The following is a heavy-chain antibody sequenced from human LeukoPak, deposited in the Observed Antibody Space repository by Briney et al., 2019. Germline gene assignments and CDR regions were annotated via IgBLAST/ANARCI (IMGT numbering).Heavy chain of an antibody. V-gene: IGHV1-2*02. D-gene: IGHD1-1*01. CDR2: INPSSGTT. J-gene: IGHJ4*02. Sequence: GASVKVSCKASGYTLTDYDILWVRQAPGRGLECMGWINPSSGTTDYAQRFQGRVTMTSDTSLNTAYMDLSSLRSDDTAVYYCATGGRRTPVPTGRPWAFWGQGTLVTVFS. CDR3: ATGGRRTPVPTGRPWAF. CDR1: GYTLTDYD.